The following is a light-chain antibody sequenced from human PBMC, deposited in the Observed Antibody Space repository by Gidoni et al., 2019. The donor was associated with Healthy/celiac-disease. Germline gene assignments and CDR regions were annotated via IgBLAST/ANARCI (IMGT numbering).Light chain of an antibody. CDR1: QSISSY. V-gene: IGKV1-39*01. J-gene: IGKJ2*01. Sequence: DIQMTQTPSSLSASVGDRVPITCRASQSISSYLNWYQQKPGKAPKLLIYAASTLQSGVPSRFSGGGSGTDFTLTISSLQPEDFATYYCQQSYSTLYTFGQGSKLEIK. CDR3: QQSYSTLYT. CDR2: AAS.